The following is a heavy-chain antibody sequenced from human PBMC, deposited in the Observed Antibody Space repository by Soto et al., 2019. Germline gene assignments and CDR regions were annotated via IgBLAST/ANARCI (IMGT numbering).Heavy chain of an antibody. CDR2: IYTGGST. CDR3: ARSADTAMVNYYYYYGMDV. CDR1: GGSISSYY. J-gene: IGHJ6*02. V-gene: IGHV4-4*07. Sequence: SETLSLTCTVSGGSISSYYWSWIRQPAGKGLEWIGRIYTGGSTNYNPSLKSRVTMSVDTSKNQFSLKLSSVTAADTAVYYCARSADTAMVNYYYYYGMDVWGQGTTVTVSS. D-gene: IGHD5-18*01.